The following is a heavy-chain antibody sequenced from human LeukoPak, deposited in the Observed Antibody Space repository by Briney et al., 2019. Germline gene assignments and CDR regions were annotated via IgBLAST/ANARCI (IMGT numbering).Heavy chain of an antibody. Sequence: ASVKVSCKASGYTFTSYYMHWVRQAPGQRLEWMGWINAGNGNTKYSQKFQGRVTITRDTSASTAYMELSSLRSEDTAVYYCARDAEWELPDDYWGQGTLVTVSS. J-gene: IGHJ4*02. CDR2: INAGNGNT. CDR3: ARDAEWELPDDY. V-gene: IGHV1-3*01. D-gene: IGHD1-26*01. CDR1: GYTFTSYY.